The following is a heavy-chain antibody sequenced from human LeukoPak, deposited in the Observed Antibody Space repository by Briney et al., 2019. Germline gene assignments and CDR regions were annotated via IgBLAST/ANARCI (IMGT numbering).Heavy chain of an antibody. CDR2: IYSGGTT. Sequence: GGSLRLSCAASGFTVSSNYMSWVRQAPGKGLEWVSVIYSGGTTYYADSVKGRFTISRDNSKNSLYLQMNSLRADDTAVYYCARANWNDDAFDIWGQGTMVTVS. D-gene: IGHD1-20*01. CDR3: ARANWNDDAFDI. J-gene: IGHJ3*02. V-gene: IGHV3-66*01. CDR1: GFTVSSNY.